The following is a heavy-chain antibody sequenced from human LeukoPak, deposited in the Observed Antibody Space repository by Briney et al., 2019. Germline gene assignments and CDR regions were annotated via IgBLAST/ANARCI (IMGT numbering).Heavy chain of an antibody. V-gene: IGHV4-30-4*08. J-gene: IGHJ6*04. CDR1: GGSISSGDYY. CDR2: IYYSGST. Sequence: SETLSLTCTVSGGSISSGDYYWSWIRQPPGKGLEWIGYIYYSGSTYYNPSLKSRVTISVDTSKNQFSLKLSSVTAADTAVYYCARDQREDIVVVPAAIDVWGKGTTVTVSS. CDR3: ARDQREDIVVVPAAIDV. D-gene: IGHD2-2*01.